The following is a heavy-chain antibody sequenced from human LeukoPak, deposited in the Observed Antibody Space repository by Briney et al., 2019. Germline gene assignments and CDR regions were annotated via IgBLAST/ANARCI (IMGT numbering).Heavy chain of an antibody. J-gene: IGHJ4*02. Sequence: PSETLSLTCTVPGGSIRNYYWSWIRQPPGKGLEWLGYINYSGRTNYNPSLKSRVTISVDTSMTQFSLRLTSVTAADTAIYYCARHVFSYGEPFDYWGQGTLITVSS. D-gene: IGHD3-16*01. CDR2: INYSGRT. CDR1: GGSIRNYY. CDR3: ARHVFSYGEPFDY. V-gene: IGHV4-59*08.